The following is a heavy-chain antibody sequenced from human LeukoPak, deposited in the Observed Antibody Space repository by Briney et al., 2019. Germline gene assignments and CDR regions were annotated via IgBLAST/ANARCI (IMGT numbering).Heavy chain of an antibody. J-gene: IGHJ6*02. D-gene: IGHD6-13*01. CDR2: FYNSGST. CDR3: ARHPRRITASYYYGMDV. Sequence: SETLSLTCAVSGGSISSWYWSWIRQPAGKGLEWIGRFYNSGSTKYNPSLKSRVTISVDTSKNQFSLKVSSVTAADTAVYYCARHPRRITASYYYGMDVWGQGTTVTVSS. V-gene: IGHV4-4*07. CDR1: GGSISSWY.